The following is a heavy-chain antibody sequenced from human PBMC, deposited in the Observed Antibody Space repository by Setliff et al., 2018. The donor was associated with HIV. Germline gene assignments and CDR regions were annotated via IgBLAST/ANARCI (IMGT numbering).Heavy chain of an antibody. V-gene: IGHV1-3*01. CDR3: ATLLSYSSAWHY. J-gene: IGHJ4*02. Sequence: GASVKVSCKASGYTFTSYAMHWVRQAPEQRLEWMGWIHAGNGDTKYSQNFQGRVTITRDTSASTAYMELSSLRSEDTAVYYCATLLSYSSAWHYWGQGTLVTVSS. CDR2: IHAGNGDT. CDR1: GYTFTSYA. D-gene: IGHD6-25*01.